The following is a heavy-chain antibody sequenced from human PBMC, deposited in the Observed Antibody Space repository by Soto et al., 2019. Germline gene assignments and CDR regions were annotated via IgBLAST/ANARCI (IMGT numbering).Heavy chain of an antibody. Sequence: EVQLLESGGGLVQPGGSLRLSCAASGFTFYNYAMSWVRQAPGKGLEWVSVISGSAASTYYADSVKGRFTVSRDNSKNTLLLQMNSLRAEDTAVYYCARRVGGNFDHWGQGTLVTVSS. J-gene: IGHJ4*02. CDR2: ISGSAAST. CDR1: GFTFYNYA. V-gene: IGHV3-23*01. CDR3: ARRVGGNFDH.